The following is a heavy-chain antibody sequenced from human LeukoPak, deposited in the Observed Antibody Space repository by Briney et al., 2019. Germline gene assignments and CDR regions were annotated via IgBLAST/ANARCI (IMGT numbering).Heavy chain of an antibody. CDR3: AKGSVDYDILTGSYFDY. D-gene: IGHD3-9*01. CDR1: GFTFNTYA. CDR2: ISGSGENT. Sequence: GGSLRLSCAASGFTFNTYAMNWVRQAPGKGLEWVSSISGSGENTYYADSVKGRFTISRDNSKNTLSLQMNSLRAEDTAVYYCAKGSVDYDILTGSYFDYWGQGTLVTVSS. J-gene: IGHJ4*02. V-gene: IGHV3-23*01.